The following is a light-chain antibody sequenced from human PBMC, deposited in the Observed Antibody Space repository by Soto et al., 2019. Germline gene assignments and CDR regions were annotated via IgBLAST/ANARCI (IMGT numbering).Light chain of an antibody. J-gene: IGLJ1*01. Sequence: QSVLTQPPSASGTPGQRVTISCSGSSSNIGSNTVNWYQQLPGTAPKLLIYSNNQRPSGVPDRFSGSKSGTSASLAISGLQSEDEADYYCAAWDESLFYVFATGTKVIVL. CDR3: AAWDESLFYV. CDR1: SSNIGSNT. V-gene: IGLV1-44*01. CDR2: SNN.